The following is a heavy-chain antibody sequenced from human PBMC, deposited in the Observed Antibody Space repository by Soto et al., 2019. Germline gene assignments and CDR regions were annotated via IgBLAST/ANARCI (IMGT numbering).Heavy chain of an antibody. V-gene: IGHV1-3*04. CDR1: GYIFTDYP. CDR3: ASNAFDY. Sequence: QVQFLQSGAEVKKPGASVKVSCKTSGYIFTDYPIHWVRQAPGRGLGWVAWINTGNGTTRYSPRLQGRVSLRTDTSASTAYMELTRLRFEDTALYYCASNAFDYWGQGTLVAVSP. J-gene: IGHJ4*02. CDR2: INTGNGTT.